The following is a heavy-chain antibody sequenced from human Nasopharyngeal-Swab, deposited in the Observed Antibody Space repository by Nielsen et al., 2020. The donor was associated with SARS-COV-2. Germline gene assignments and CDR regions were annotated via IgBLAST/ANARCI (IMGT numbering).Heavy chain of an antibody. J-gene: IGHJ4*02. CDR2: IYPGGST. Sequence: GESLKISCASSWLSVSSNYMSWVRQAPGKGLELVSIIYPGGSTYYADTVKGRFTISRDSSWNTLYLQMNSLTAEDTAVYYCARVLDGYNGFDYWGQGTLVTVSS. CDR3: ARVLDGYNGFDY. CDR1: WLSVSSNY. V-gene: IGHV3-53*01. D-gene: IGHD5-24*01.